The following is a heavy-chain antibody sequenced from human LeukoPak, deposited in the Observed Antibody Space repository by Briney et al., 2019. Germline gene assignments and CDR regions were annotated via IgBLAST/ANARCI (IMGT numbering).Heavy chain of an antibody. Sequence: GGSLRLSCAASGLTFSNYAMSWVRQAPGKGLEWVSAITGGGSGIYYADSMKSRFTISRDNSKNTLYLQINSLRAEDTAVYYCAKWGDYDVLTGYYVSDYWGQGTLVTVSS. D-gene: IGHD3-9*01. V-gene: IGHV3-23*01. J-gene: IGHJ4*02. CDR3: AKWGDYDVLTGYYVSDY. CDR1: GLTFSNYA. CDR2: ITGGGSGI.